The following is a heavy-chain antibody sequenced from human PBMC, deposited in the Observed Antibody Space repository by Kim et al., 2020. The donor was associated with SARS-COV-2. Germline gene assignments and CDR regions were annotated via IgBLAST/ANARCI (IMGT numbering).Heavy chain of an antibody. Sequence: VKGRFTISRDDSKNTLYLQMNSLKTEDTAVYYCTTLVVPAAMIYYYGMDVWGQGTTVTVSS. V-gene: IGHV3-15*01. D-gene: IGHD2-2*01. CDR3: TTLVVPAAMIYYYGMDV. J-gene: IGHJ6*02.